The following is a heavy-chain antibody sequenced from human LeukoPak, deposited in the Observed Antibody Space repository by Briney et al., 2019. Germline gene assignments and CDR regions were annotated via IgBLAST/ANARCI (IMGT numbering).Heavy chain of an antibody. D-gene: IGHD2-8*01. CDR2: ISSSSSYI. V-gene: IGHV3-21*01. CDR1: GFTFSSYS. Sequence: GGSLRLSCAASGFTFSSYSMNWVRQAPGKGLEWVSSISSSSSYIYYADSVKGRFTISRDDAKNSLYLQMNSLRAEDTAVYYCAREQNGAFDYWGQGTLVTVSS. CDR3: AREQNGAFDY. J-gene: IGHJ4*02.